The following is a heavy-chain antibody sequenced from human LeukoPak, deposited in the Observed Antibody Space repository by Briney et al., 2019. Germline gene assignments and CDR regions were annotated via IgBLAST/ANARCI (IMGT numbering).Heavy chain of an antibody. Sequence: ASVKVSCKASGYTFTSYYMHWVRQAPGQGLEWMGIINPSGGSTTYTQKFQGRVTMTRDTSSSTVYMELSSLRSEDTAVYYCARGAAARPGRNWFDPWGQGTLVTVSS. D-gene: IGHD6-6*01. CDR3: ARGAAARPGRNWFDP. V-gene: IGHV1-46*01. CDR1: GYTFTSYY. J-gene: IGHJ5*02. CDR2: INPSGGST.